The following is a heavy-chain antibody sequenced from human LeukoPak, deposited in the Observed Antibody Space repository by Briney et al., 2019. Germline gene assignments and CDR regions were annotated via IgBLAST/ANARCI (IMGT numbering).Heavy chain of an antibody. CDR2: ISTYNGNA. CDR1: GYTFTNYG. D-gene: IGHD3-22*01. Sequence: KXSGYTFTNYGVNWVRRAPGQGLEWMGWISTYNGNANYAQSLQGRITMTTDTSTSTAYMELRSLRSDDTAVYYCAXXXXHXXXXDXXGXYHXAFXIWGQGTMXTVSS. J-gene: IGHJ3*02. V-gene: IGHV1-18*01. CDR3: AXXXXHXXXXDXXGXYHXAFXI.